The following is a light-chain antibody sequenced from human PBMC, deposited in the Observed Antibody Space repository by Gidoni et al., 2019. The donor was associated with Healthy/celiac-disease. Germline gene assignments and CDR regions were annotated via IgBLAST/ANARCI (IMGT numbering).Light chain of an antibody. CDR3: QQYDNLPYT. CDR2: DAS. CDR1: QDISNY. J-gene: IGKJ2*01. Sequence: DIQMTQSPASLSACVGDRATITWQAGQDISNYLNWYQHKPGKAPKLLIYDASNLETGVPSRFSGSGSGTDFTFTISSLHPGDIATSYCQQYDNLPYTFXQXTRLXIK. V-gene: IGKV1-33*01.